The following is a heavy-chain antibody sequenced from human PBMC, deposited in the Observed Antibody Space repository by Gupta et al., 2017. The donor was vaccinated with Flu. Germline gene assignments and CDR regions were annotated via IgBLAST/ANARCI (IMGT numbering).Heavy chain of an antibody. V-gene: IGHV4-34*01. J-gene: IGHJ5*02. CDR2: INYSGAT. D-gene: IGHD2-8*01. Sequence: SWVRQAPGKGLEWIGEINYSGATNYNPSLKSRVTISVDTSKNQFSLKVRSVTAADTAMYYCARVRYQLLMSPWGQGTLVTVSS. CDR3: ARVRYQLLMSP.